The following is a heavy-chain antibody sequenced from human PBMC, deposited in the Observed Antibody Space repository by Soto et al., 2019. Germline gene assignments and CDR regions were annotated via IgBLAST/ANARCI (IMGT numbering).Heavy chain of an antibody. D-gene: IGHD2-15*01. CDR3: ARHTPAISISDH. Sequence: PSETLSLTCTVSGGSISISSYYWCWIRHPPGKGLEWIGSIYYSGSTYYNPSLKSRVTISVDTSKNQFSLKLSSVTAADTAVYYCARHTPAISISDHWGQGTLVTVSS. J-gene: IGHJ4*02. CDR2: IYYSGST. CDR1: GGSISISSYY. V-gene: IGHV4-39*01.